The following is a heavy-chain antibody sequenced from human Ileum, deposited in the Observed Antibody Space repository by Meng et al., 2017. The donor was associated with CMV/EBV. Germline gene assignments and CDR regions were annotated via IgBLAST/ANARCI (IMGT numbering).Heavy chain of an antibody. Sequence: GESLKISCAASGFPFGSYWMHWVRQVPGKGLVWVSRINTDGSSTDYDDSVKGRFTISRDNAKNTLYRQMSSLRADDMAVYYCASPSVGWGQGTLVTVSS. CDR3: ASPSVG. CDR2: INTDGSST. V-gene: IGHV3-74*01. J-gene: IGHJ4*02. CDR1: GFPFGSYW.